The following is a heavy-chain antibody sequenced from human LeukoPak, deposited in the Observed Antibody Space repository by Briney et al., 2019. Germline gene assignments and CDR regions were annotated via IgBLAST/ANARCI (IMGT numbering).Heavy chain of an antibody. J-gene: IGHJ6*02. CDR3: ASIAPDSSGYYPAYYYYGMDV. V-gene: IGHV1-69*13. CDR1: GGTFSSYA. CDR2: IIPIFGTA. D-gene: IGHD3-22*01. Sequence: VASVKVSCKASGGTFSSYAISWVRQAPGQGLEWMGGIIPIFGTANYAQKFQGRVTITADESTNTAYMELSSLRSEDTAVYYCASIAPDSSGYYPAYYYYGMDVWGQGTTVTVSS.